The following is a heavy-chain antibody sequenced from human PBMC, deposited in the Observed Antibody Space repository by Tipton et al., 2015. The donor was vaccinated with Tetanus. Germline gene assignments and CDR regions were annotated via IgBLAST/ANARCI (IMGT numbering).Heavy chain of an antibody. CDR1: GGSISGHF. Sequence: TLSLTCTVSGGSISGHFWSWIRQPAGKGLEWIGRRHSSGDTTYNPSLKSRVTMSGDVSKKQLSLRLTSVTAADTAVYYCAASVVRWLDPWGQGTLGTVSS. CDR3: AASVVRWLDP. V-gene: IGHV4-4*07. D-gene: IGHD3-22*01. J-gene: IGHJ5*02. CDR2: RHSSGDT.